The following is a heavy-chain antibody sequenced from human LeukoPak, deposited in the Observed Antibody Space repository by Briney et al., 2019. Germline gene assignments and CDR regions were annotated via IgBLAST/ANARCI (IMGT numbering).Heavy chain of an antibody. V-gene: IGHV4-34*01. Sequence: SETLSLTCAVYGGSLSTYYWSWVRQPPGKGLEWIGEINHSGSTNYNPSLKSRVTISVDTSKNQFSLKLTSVTAADTAVYYCARVVPGYWGQGTLVTVSS. CDR2: INHSGST. CDR3: ARVVPGY. J-gene: IGHJ4*02. D-gene: IGHD2-2*01. CDR1: GGSLSTYY.